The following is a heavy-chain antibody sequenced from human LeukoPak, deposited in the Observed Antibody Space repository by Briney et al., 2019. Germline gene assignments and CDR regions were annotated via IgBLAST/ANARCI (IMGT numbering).Heavy chain of an antibody. CDR2: INHSGST. CDR3: ARPLFRYGVGEDY. J-gene: IGHJ4*02. V-gene: IGHV4-34*01. D-gene: IGHD2-21*01. Sequence: SETLSLTCAVYGGSFSGYYWSWIRQPPGKGLEWIGEINHSGSTNYNPSLKSRVTISVDTSKNQFSLKLSSVTAADTAVYYCARPLFRYGVGEDYWGQGTLVTVSS. CDR1: GGSFSGYY.